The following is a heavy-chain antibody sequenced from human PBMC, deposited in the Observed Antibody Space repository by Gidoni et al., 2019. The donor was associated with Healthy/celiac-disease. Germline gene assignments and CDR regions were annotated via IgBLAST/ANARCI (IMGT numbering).Heavy chain of an antibody. J-gene: IGHJ5*02. D-gene: IGHD6-13*01. V-gene: IGHV4-30-4*01. CDR1: GGSISSGEYS. CDR2: IYYSGST. CDR3: ARVEYSSSWYNWFDP. Sequence: QVQLQESGPGLVKPSQTLSLTCTVSGGSISSGEYSWSWIRQPPGKGLEWIGYIYYSGSTYYNPSLKSRVTISVDTYKNQFSLKLSSVTAADTAVYYCARVEYSSSWYNWFDPWGQGTLVTVSS.